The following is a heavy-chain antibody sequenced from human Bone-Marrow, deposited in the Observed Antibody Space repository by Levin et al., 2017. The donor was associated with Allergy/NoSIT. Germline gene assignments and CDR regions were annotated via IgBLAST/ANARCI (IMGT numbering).Heavy chain of an antibody. CDR1: GGSISSGDYY. D-gene: IGHD3-22*01. J-gene: IGHJ3*02. V-gene: IGHV4-30-4*01. CDR2: IYYSGST. CDR3: ARADDYYDSSGYYHGHAFDS. Sequence: SETLSLTCTVSGGSISSGDYYWSWIRQPPGKGLEWIGYIYYSGSTYYNPSLKSRVTISVDTSKNQFSLKLSSVTAADTAVYYCARADDYYDSSGYYHGHAFDSWGQGTMVTVSS.